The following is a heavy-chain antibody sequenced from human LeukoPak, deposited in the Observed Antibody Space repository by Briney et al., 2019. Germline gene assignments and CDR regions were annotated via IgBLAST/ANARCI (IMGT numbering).Heavy chain of an antibody. V-gene: IGHV1-18*01. CDR3: ARVKGSSWTGDYFDY. D-gene: IGHD6-13*01. CDR2: ISAYNGNT. Sequence: ASVKVSCKASGYTFTSYGISWVRQAPGQGLEWMGWISAYNGNTNYAQKLQGRVTMTTDTSTSTAYMELRSLRSDDTAVYYCARVKGSSWTGDYFDYWGQGTLVTVSS. J-gene: IGHJ4*02. CDR1: GYTFTSYG.